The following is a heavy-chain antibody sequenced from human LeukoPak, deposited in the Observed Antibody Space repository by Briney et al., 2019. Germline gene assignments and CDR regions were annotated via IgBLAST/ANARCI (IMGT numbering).Heavy chain of an antibody. J-gene: IGHJ6*02. CDR2: IYYSGST. V-gene: IGHV4-39*01. Sequence: SETLSLTCTVSGVSISSSTYYWGWIRQPPGKGLEWIGSIYYSGSTYYNPSLKSRVTISVDTSKNQFSLKLSSVTAADTAVYYCATTVDTAIGRWGYYYGMDVWGQGTTVTVSS. CDR1: GVSISSSTYY. D-gene: IGHD5-18*01. CDR3: ATTVDTAIGRWGYYYGMDV.